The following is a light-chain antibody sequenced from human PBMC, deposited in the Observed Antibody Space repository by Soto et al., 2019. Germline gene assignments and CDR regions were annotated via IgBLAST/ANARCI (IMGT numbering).Light chain of an antibody. CDR2: KAS. Sequence: DIQMTQSPSTLSASVGDRVTITCRASQRISSWLAWYQQKPGKAPKLLIYKASSLESGVPSRFTGSGSGTEFTLPITSLQPDDFATYYCEQYSNYWTFGQGTTVEIK. CDR1: QRISSW. V-gene: IGKV1-5*03. CDR3: EQYSNYWT. J-gene: IGKJ1*01.